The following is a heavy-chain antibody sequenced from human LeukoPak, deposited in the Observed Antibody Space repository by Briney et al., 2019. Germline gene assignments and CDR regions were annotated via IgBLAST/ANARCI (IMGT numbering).Heavy chain of an antibody. CDR1: GFTFSSHG. J-gene: IGHJ4*02. D-gene: IGHD5-24*01. CDR2: ISGSSSII. CDR3: ARADGYMTTIDS. Sequence: GGSLRLSCAAFGFTFSSHGMNWVRQAPGKGLEWVSYISGSSSIINYADSVKGRFTISRDNARNSLYLQMNSLRAEDMAIYYCARADGYMTTIDSWGQGTLVTVSS. V-gene: IGHV3-48*01.